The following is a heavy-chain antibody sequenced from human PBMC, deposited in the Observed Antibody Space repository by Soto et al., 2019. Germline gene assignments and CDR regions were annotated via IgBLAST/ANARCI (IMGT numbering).Heavy chain of an antibody. Sequence: PSETLSLTCAIYGSSLGAFHWTWIRQPPGKGLEWIGELIHGGSTTYNPSLKSRVTFSLDTSKSQFFLPLLSVTAADTAVYYCARVPGYSSPYYGMDVWGQGTTVTVSS. V-gene: IGHV4-34*12. CDR3: ARVPGYSSPYYGMDV. CDR2: LIHGGST. J-gene: IGHJ6*02. CDR1: GSSLGAFH. D-gene: IGHD6-13*01.